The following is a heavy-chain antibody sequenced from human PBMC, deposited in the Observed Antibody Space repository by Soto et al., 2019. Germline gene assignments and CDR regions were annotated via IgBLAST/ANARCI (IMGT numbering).Heavy chain of an antibody. CDR3: ARDLNVVTLPRVLDY. CDR1: GFTFSSYA. D-gene: IGHD3-3*01. Sequence: LRLSCAASGFTFSSYAMHWVRQAPGKGLEWVAVISYDGSNKYYADSVKGRFTISRDNSKNTLYLQMNSLRAEDTAVYYCARDLNVVTLPRVLDYWGQGTLVTVSS. CDR2: ISYDGSNK. V-gene: IGHV3-30-3*01. J-gene: IGHJ4*02.